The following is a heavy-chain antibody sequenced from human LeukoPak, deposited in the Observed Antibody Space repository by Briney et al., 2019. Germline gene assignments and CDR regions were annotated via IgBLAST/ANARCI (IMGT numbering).Heavy chain of an antibody. V-gene: IGHV4-61*01. J-gene: IGHJ4*02. Sequence: SETLSLTCDVSGVSINTCCYYWTWVRQPPGKGLEWIGYKYYSGSTSYNSSLRSRLTISLDSSKNQFSLRLTSVTAADTAVYYCARGRSYGFDFDSWGPGTLVIVSS. CDR3: ARGRSYGFDFDS. CDR1: GVSINTCCYY. D-gene: IGHD5-18*01. CDR2: KYYSGST.